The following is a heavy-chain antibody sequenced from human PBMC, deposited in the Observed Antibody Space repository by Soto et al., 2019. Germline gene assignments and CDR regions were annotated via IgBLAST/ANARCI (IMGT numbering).Heavy chain of an antibody. Sequence: ASVKVSCKASGYTFISYYNHWVRPAPLQGLDLMGWLNPDSRHTKYAQKFQGRVTMTRDTCISTAYMELSRLTSDDTAVYYCARTKDFDYGGKGT. V-gene: IGHV1-2*02. J-gene: IGHJ4*02. CDR2: LNPDSRHT. D-gene: IGHD2-8*01. CDR3: ARTKDFDY. CDR1: GYTFISYY.